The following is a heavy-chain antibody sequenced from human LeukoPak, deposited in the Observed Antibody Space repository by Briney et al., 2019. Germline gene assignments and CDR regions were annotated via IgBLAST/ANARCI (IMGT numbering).Heavy chain of an antibody. Sequence: KPGRSLRLSCAASGFTFNTYTMNWVRQAPGKGLEWVSSITSSSGSIYYADSVKGRFTISRDNAKNSLYLQMNSLRAEDTAVYYCARDSTNWFDYWGQGTLVTVSS. J-gene: IGHJ4*02. D-gene: IGHD2-2*01. CDR2: ITSSSGSI. CDR1: GFTFNTYT. CDR3: ARDSTNWFDY. V-gene: IGHV3-21*01.